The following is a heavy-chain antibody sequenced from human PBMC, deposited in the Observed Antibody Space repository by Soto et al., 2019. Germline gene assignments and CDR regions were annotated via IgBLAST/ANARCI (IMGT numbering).Heavy chain of an antibody. Sequence: SETLSPTCAVSGDSIIGTHWWSWVRRPPGKGLEFIGETHHSRGTNYNPSLRSRVTMSLDKSKNQLSLILYSVTAADTGVYYCARYSAASGTYYFDYWGQGTLVTVSS. CDR2: THHSRGT. CDR3: ARYSAASGTYYFDY. V-gene: IGHV4-4*02. J-gene: IGHJ4*01. CDR1: GDSIIGTHW. D-gene: IGHD6-13*01.